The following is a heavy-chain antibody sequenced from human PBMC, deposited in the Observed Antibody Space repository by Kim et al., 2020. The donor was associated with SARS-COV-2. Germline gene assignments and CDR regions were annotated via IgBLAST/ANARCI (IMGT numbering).Heavy chain of an antibody. CDR2: IKQDGSEK. CDR1: GFTFSSYW. Sequence: GGSLRLSCAASGFTFSSYWMSWVRQAPGKGLEWVANIKQDGSEKYYVDSVKGRFTISRDNAKNSLYLQMNSLRAEDTAVYYCAREAGVLRYFDWQEDYWGQGTLVTVSS. J-gene: IGHJ4*02. CDR3: AREAGVLRYFDWQEDY. D-gene: IGHD3-9*01. V-gene: IGHV3-7*01.